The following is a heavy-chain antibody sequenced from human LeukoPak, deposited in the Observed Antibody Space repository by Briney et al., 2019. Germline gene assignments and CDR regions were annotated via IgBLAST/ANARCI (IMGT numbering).Heavy chain of an antibody. V-gene: IGHV3-30-3*01. CDR1: GFTFRSYA. CDR2: ISYDGSNK. D-gene: IGHD2-15*01. CDR3: ARDGSGGVVAASPGAIDY. J-gene: IGHJ4*02. Sequence: GGSLRLSCAASGFTFRSYAIHWVRQAPGKGLGWVAVISYDGSNKYYADSVKGRFTISRDNSKNTLYLQMNSLRAEDTAVYYCARDGSGGVVAASPGAIDYWGQGTLVTVSS.